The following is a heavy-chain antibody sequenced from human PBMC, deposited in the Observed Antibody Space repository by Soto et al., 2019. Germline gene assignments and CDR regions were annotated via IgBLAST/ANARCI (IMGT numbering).Heavy chain of an antibody. J-gene: IGHJ6*02. Sequence: GASVKVSCKASGYTFTSYGISWVRQAPGQGLEGMGWISAYNGNTNYAQKLQGRVTMTTDTSTSTAYMELRSLRSDDTAVYDWAREGYYDILTGYRYYGMDVWGQGTTVTVSS. CDR1: GYTFTSYG. CDR2: ISAYNGNT. V-gene: IGHV1-18*04. D-gene: IGHD3-9*01. CDR3: AREGYYDILTGYRYYGMDV.